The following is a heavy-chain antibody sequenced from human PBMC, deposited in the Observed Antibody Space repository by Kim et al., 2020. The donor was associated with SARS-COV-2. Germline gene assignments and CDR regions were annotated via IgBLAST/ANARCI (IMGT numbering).Heavy chain of an antibody. CDR3: AGHIRVPDNYWYLDL. Sequence: GGSLRLSCAASGFTFSSFAMSWVRQAPGKGLEWISLIRAGASQSFYADSVKGRFTISRDNSKNTLFLQMNRLRDEDTAVYFCAGHIRVPDNYWYLDLWGR. V-gene: IGHV3-23*01. CDR2: IRAGASQS. CDR1: GFTFSSFA. J-gene: IGHJ2*01. D-gene: IGHD3-3*01.